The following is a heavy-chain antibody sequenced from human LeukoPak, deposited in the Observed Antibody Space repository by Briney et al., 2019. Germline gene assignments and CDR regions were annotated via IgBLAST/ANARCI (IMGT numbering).Heavy chain of an antibody. CDR1: GYTFTSYY. D-gene: IGHD3-22*01. Sequence: GASVKVSCKASGYTFTSYYMHWVRQAPGQWLEWMGIINPSGGSTSYAQKFQGRVTMTRDTSTSTVYMELSSLRSEDTAVYYCARVATPYYDSSGYYYTYYFDYWGQGTLVTVSS. J-gene: IGHJ4*02. CDR2: INPSGGST. CDR3: ARVATPYYDSSGYYYTYYFDY. V-gene: IGHV1-46*01.